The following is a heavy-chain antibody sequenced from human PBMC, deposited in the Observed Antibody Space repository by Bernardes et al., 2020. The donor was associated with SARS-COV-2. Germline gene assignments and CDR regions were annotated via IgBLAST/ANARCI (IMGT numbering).Heavy chain of an antibody. D-gene: IGHD5-18*01. CDR1: GFSFRSSN. Sequence: VGSLRLSCAVSGFSFRSSNMNWVRQAPGPGLEWVSYITSSGSYLYYAESLKGRFSISRDNAKNLLYLQMHNLGAEDTAVYYCARETTLVTLDYWGQGTLVTVSS. J-gene: IGHJ4*02. CDR3: ARETTLVTLDY. V-gene: IGHV3-21*06. CDR2: ITSSGSYL.